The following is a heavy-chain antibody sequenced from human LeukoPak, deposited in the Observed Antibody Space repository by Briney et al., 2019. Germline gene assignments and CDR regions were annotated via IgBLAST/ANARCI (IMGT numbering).Heavy chain of an antibody. D-gene: IGHD3-10*01. CDR1: GFTFISYG. CDR2: IRYDGSNK. CDR3: AKVKVEPMVRGVIFDY. V-gene: IGHV3-30*02. Sequence: PGGSLRLSCAASGFTFISYGMHWVRQAPGKGLEWEAFIRYDGSNKYYADSVKGRFTISRDNSKNTLYLQMNSLRAEGTAVYYCAKVKVEPMVRGVIFDYWGQGTLVTVSS. J-gene: IGHJ4*02.